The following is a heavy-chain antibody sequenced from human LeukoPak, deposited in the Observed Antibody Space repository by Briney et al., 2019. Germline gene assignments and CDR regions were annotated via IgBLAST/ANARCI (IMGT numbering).Heavy chain of an antibody. CDR2: INSDGSST. CDR1: GFTFSSYW. CDR3: ARGGSYATFDY. V-gene: IGHV3-74*01. D-gene: IGHD1-26*01. Sequence: GGSLRLSCAASGFTFSSYWMHWVRQAPGKGLVWVSRINSDGSSTSHVDSVKGRFTISRDNAKNTLYLQMNSLRAEDTAVYYCARGGSYATFDYWGQGTLVTVSS. J-gene: IGHJ4*02.